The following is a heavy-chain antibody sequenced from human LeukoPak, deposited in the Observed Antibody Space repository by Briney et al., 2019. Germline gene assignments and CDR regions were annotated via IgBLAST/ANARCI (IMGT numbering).Heavy chain of an antibody. CDR2: ISGSGGST. CDR1: GCTFSSYG. Sequence: GGSLRLSCAASGCTFSSYGMSWVRQAPGKGLEWVSAISGSGGSTYYADSVEGRFTISKDNSKNTLYLQMNSLRADDTAVYYCAKDHTDIVVVPDAHFDYWGQGTLVTVSS. D-gene: IGHD2-2*01. V-gene: IGHV3-23*01. CDR3: AKDHTDIVVVPDAHFDY. J-gene: IGHJ4*02.